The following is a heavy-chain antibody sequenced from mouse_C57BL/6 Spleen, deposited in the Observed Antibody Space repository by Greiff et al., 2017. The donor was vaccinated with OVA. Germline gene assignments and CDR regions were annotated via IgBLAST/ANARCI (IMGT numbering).Heavy chain of an antibody. CDR2: ILPGSGST. CDR1: GYTFTGYW. V-gene: IGHV1-9*01. D-gene: IGHD1-1*01. CDR3: ARSAPSYYGSGNWYFDV. J-gene: IGHJ1*03. Sequence: VQLQQSGAELMKPGASVKLSCKATGYTFTGYWIEWVKQRPGHGLEWIGEILPGSGSTNYNEKFKGKATFTADTSSNTAYMQLSSLTTEDSAIYYCARSAPSYYGSGNWYFDVWGTGTTVTVSS.